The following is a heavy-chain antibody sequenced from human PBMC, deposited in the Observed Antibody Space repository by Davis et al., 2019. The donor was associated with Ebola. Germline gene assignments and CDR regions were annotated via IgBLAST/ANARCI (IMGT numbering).Heavy chain of an antibody. J-gene: IGHJ6*02. Sequence: SVKVSCKASGYTFTSYGISWVRQAPGQGLEWMGGIIPIFGTANYAQKFQGRVTITADESTSTAYMELSSLRSEDTAVYYCARGRAYYYYYYGMDVWGQGTTVTVSS. CDR3: ARGRAYYYYYYGMDV. V-gene: IGHV1-69*13. CDR1: GYTFTSYG. CDR2: IIPIFGTA. D-gene: IGHD3-16*01.